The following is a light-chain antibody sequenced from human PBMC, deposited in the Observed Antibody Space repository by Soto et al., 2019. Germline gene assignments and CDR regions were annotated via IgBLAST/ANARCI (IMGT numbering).Light chain of an antibody. CDR2: GAS. Sequence: DIVLTQSPGTLSLSPGQRATLSCRASQSISSSFLAWYQQKPGQAPRLLIYGASSRATGIPDRFSGSGSGTDFTLTISRLEPEDFAVYYCQRYGGFGQGTKVDIK. CDR1: QSISSSF. J-gene: IGKJ1*01. CDR3: QRYGG. V-gene: IGKV3-20*01.